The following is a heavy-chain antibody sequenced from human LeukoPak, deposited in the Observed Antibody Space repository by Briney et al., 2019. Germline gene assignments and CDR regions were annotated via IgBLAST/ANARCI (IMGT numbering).Heavy chain of an antibody. J-gene: IGHJ4*02. Sequence: ASVKVSCKASGYTFTSYDINWVRQATGQGLEWMGWMNPNSGNTGYAQKFQGGVTITRNTSISTAYMELSGLRSEDTAVYYCAREDGGYGFDYWGQGTLVTVSS. CDR1: GYTFTSYD. V-gene: IGHV1-8*03. CDR3: AREDGGYGFDY. D-gene: IGHD5-12*01. CDR2: MNPNSGNT.